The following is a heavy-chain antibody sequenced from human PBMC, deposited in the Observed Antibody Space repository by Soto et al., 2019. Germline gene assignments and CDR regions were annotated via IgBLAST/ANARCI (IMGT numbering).Heavy chain of an antibody. CDR1: GFTFSSYG. CDR2: IWYDGSNK. Sequence: PGGSLRLSCAASGFTFSSYGMHWVRQAPDKGLEWVAVIWYDGSNKYYADSVKGRFTISRDNSKNTLYLQMNSLRAEDTAVYYCARGGMTTVTTFDYWGQGTLVTVSS. V-gene: IGHV3-33*01. CDR3: ARGGMTTVTTFDY. D-gene: IGHD4-17*01. J-gene: IGHJ4*02.